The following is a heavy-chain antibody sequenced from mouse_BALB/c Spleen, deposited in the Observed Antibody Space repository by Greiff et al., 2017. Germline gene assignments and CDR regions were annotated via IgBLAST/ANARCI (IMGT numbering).Heavy chain of an antibody. CDR3: AREGTTVVAPFDY. V-gene: IGHV5-12-1*01. CDR1: GFAFSIYD. J-gene: IGHJ2*01. Sequence: EVQGVESGGGLVKPGGSLKLSCAASGFAFSIYDMSWVRQTPEKRLEWVAYISSGGGSTYYPDTVKGRFTISRDNAKNTLYLQMSSLKSEDTAMYYCAREGTTVVAPFDYWGQGTTLTVSS. D-gene: IGHD1-1*01. CDR2: ISSGGGST.